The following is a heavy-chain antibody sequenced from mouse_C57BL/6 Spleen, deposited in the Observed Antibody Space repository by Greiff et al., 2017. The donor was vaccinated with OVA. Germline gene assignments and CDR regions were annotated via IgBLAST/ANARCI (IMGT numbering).Heavy chain of an antibody. V-gene: IGHV1-15*01. CDR2: IDPETGGT. CDR1: GYTFTDYE. Sequence: VKLMESGAELVRPGASVTLSCKASGYTFTDYEMHWVKQTPVHGLEWIGAIDPETGGTAYNQKFKGKAILTADKSSSTAYMELRSLTSEDSAVYYCTDMVTTDWFAYWGQGTLVTVSA. CDR3: TDMVTTDWFAY. J-gene: IGHJ3*01. D-gene: IGHD2-2*01.